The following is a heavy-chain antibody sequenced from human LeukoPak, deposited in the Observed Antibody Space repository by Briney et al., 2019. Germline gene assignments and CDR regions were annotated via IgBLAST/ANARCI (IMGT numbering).Heavy chain of an antibody. D-gene: IGHD6-19*01. V-gene: IGHV4-30-2*01. CDR3: ARDPPSSGFDY. J-gene: IGHJ4*02. CDR2: IYHSGST. CDR1: GGSISSGGYY. Sequence: SETLSLTCTVSGGSISSGGYYWSWIRQPPGKGLEWIGYIYHSGSTYYNPSLKSRVTISVDRSKNQFSLKLSSVTAADTAVYYCARDPPSSGFDYWGQGTLVTVSS.